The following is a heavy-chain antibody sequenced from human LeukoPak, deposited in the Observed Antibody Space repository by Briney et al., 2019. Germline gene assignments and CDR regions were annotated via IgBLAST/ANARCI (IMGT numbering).Heavy chain of an antibody. CDR3: AGSVGATDFDY. D-gene: IGHD1-26*01. J-gene: IGHJ4*02. V-gene: IGHV4-38-2*02. CDR2: IYHSGST. CDR1: GYSISSGYY. Sequence: SETLSLTCTVSGYSISSGYYWGWIRQPPGKGLEWIGSIYHSGSTYYNPSLKSRVTISVDTSKNQFSLKLSSVTAADTAVYYCAGSVGATDFDYWGQGTLVTVSS.